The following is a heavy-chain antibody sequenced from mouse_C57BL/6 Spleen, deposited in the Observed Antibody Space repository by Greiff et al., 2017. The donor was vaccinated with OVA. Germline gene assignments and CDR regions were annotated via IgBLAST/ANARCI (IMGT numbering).Heavy chain of an antibody. V-gene: IGHV1-50*01. Sequence: QVQLQQPGAELVKPGASVKLSCKASGYTFTSYWMQWVKQRPGQGLAWIGEIDPSDSYTNYNQKFKGKATLTVDTSSSTAYMQLSSLTSEDSAVYYCARKGDYYGTFAYWGQGTLVTVSA. J-gene: IGHJ3*01. CDR3: ARKGDYYGTFAY. CDR1: GYTFTSYW. CDR2: IDPSDSYT. D-gene: IGHD1-1*01.